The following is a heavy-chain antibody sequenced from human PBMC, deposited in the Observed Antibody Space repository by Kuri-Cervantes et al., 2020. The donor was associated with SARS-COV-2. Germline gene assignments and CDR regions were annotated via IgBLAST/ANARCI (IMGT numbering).Heavy chain of an antibody. CDR3: AKDQGDSYGISYFDY. V-gene: IGHV3-30-3*01. CDR1: GFTFSGYA. D-gene: IGHD5-18*01. Sequence: GGSLRLSCAASGFTFSGYAMHWVRQAPGKGLEWLAVISYDGSNKYYADSVKGRFTISRDNSKNTLYLQMNSLRAEDTAVYYCAKDQGDSYGISYFDYWGQGTLVTVSS. J-gene: IGHJ4*02. CDR2: ISYDGSNK.